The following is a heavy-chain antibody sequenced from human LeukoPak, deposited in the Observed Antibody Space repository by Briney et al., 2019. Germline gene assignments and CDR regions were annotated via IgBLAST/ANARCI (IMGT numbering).Heavy chain of an antibody. J-gene: IGHJ6*03. V-gene: IGHV4-59*11. CDR3: ARRTDYLNYYYYYYMDV. D-gene: IGHD3/OR15-3a*01. Sequence: PSETLSLTCTVSGGSISSHYWSWIRQPPGKGLEWIGYIYYSGSTNYNPSLKSRVTISVDTFRNQFSLKLSSVTAADSAVYYCARRTDYLNYYYYYYMDVWGNGTTVTVSS. CDR2: IYYSGST. CDR1: GGSISSHY.